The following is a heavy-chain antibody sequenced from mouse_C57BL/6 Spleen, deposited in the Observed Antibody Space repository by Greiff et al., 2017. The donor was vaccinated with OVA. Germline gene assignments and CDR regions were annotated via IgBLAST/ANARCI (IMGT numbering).Heavy chain of an antibody. Sequence: QVQLQQSGPELVKPGASVKISCKASGYAFSSSWMNWVKQRPGKGLEWIGRIYPGDGDTNYNGKFKGKATLTADKSSSTAYMQLSSLTSEDSAVYFCARFDSYYFDYWGQGTTLTVSS. D-gene: IGHD2-4*01. J-gene: IGHJ2*01. CDR2: IYPGDGDT. V-gene: IGHV1-82*01. CDR3: ARFDSYYFDY. CDR1: GYAFSSSW.